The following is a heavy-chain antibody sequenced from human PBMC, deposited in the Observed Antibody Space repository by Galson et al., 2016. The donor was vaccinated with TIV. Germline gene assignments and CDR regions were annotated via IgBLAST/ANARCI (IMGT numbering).Heavy chain of an antibody. CDR2: INTNTGNP. D-gene: IGHD2-8*02. V-gene: IGHV7-4-1*02. CDR3: ARLPLGGYVFWYMDV. CDR1: GYTFTSYA. Sequence: SVKVSCKASGYTFTSYAMNWVRQAPGQGLEWMGWINTNTGNPTYAQGFTGRFVFSLDTSVSTAYLQISSLKAEDTAVYYCARLPLGGYVFWYMDVWGKGTTVTVSS. J-gene: IGHJ6*03.